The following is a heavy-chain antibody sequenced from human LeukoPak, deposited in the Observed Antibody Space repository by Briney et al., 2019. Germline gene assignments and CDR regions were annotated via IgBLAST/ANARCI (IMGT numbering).Heavy chain of an antibody. J-gene: IGHJ4*02. Sequence: ASVKVSCKPSRYTFSGYYMHWVRQAPGQGLESMGWINSNSGARNYAPKFQGRVTFSRDNSISTAYMELSSLRSGDTAIYYCARGRGGATTGFDHWGQGTLVTVSS. CDR1: RYTFSGYY. V-gene: IGHV1-2*02. CDR2: INSNSGAR. CDR3: ARGRGGATTGFDH. D-gene: IGHD1-26*01.